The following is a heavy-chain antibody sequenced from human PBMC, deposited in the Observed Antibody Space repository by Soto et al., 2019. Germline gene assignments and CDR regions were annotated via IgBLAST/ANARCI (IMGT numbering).Heavy chain of an antibody. Sequence: LTLTCTVSGGSIRSGGYYWSWVRQNPRRGLEWIGNIYYSGNTYYNPSLKSRLTISVDTSKNQFSLNLSSVTAADTAVYYCARDRLMATAGTARHYFGLDAWGQGTTVTVSS. J-gene: IGHJ6*02. CDR1: GGSIRSGGYY. CDR2: IYYSGNT. D-gene: IGHD5-18*01. CDR3: ARDRLMATAGTARHYFGLDA. V-gene: IGHV4-31*03.